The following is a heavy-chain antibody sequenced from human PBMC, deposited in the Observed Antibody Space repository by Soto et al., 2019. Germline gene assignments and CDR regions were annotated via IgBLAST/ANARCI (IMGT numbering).Heavy chain of an antibody. J-gene: IGHJ4*02. D-gene: IGHD2-15*01. CDR3: ARVGGGTATGHDY. Sequence: QLQLQESGSGLVKPSQTLSLTCAVSGGSINTATHSWSWIRQPPGKGLEWIGYIYHSGSTYYNPSCKSGVTISMYKSSTQVSLRLSAVTDADTAVYYCARVGGGTATGHDYWGQGILVTVSS. CDR1: GGSINTATHS. CDR2: IYHSGST. V-gene: IGHV4-30-2*01.